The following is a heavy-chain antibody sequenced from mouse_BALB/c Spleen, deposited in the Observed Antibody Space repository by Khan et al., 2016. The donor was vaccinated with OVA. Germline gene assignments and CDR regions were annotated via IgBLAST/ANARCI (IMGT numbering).Heavy chain of an antibody. CDR3: ARQPYYHYNIMDY. D-gene: IGHD2-10*01. V-gene: IGHV2-6-1*01. Sequence: VQLKDSGPGLVAPSQSLSITCTISGFSLTNYGVHWVRQPPGKGLEWLVVIWSDGSTTYNSALKSRLTISKDNSKSQVFLKMNSLQTDDTAMYFCARQPYYHYNIMDYWGQGTSVTVSS. CDR1: GFSLTNYG. CDR2: IWSDGST. J-gene: IGHJ4*01.